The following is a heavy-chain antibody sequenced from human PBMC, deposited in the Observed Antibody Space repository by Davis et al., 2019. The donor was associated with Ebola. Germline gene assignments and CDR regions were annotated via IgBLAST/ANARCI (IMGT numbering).Heavy chain of an antibody. CDR3: AKADSPNGWFLGS. CDR1: GFTFSNYA. J-gene: IGHJ5*02. CDR2: IRSDGSDK. Sequence: PGGSLRLSCAASGFTFSNYAIHWVRQAPGKGLEWAALIRSDGSDKYYADSVKDRFSISRDNSRNTVYLQMSSLRPEDTAVYFCAKADSPNGWFLGSWGQGTLVTVSS. V-gene: IGHV3-30*02. D-gene: IGHD6-19*01.